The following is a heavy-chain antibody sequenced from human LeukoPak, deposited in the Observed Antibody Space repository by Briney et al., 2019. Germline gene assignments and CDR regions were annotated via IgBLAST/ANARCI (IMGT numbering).Heavy chain of an antibody. V-gene: IGHV3-21*01. J-gene: IGHJ4*02. CDR2: ISGSSNYI. D-gene: IGHD2-8*01. Sequence: GGSLRLSCAASGFTFSSYSMNWVRQAPGKGLEWVSSISGSSNYIYYVDSMKGRFTVSRDNAKNSLYLQMASLRAEDTAVYYCARDTCTNGVCYKSYWGQGTLVTVSS. CDR1: GFTFSSYS. CDR3: ARDTCTNGVCYKSY.